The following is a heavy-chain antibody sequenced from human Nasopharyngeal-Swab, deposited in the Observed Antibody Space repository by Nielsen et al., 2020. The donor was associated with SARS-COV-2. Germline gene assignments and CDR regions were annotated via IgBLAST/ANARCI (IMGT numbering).Heavy chain of an antibody. CDR1: GGTFSSYA. D-gene: IGHD6-13*01. V-gene: IGHV1-69*13. J-gene: IGHJ4*02. CDR3: ARGIAAAGTLDY. CDR2: IIPIFGTA. Sequence: SVKVSCKASGGTFSSYAISWVRQAPGQGLEWMGGIIPIFGTANYAQKFQGRVTITADESTSTAYMELSRLRSEDTAVYYCARGIAAAGTLDYWGQGTLVTVSS.